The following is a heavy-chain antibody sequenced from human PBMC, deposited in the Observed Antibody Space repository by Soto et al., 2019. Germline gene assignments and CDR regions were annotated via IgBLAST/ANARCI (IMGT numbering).Heavy chain of an antibody. J-gene: IGHJ4*02. CDR2: ISYDGSNK. V-gene: IGHV3-30*03. Sequence: RGSLRLSCAASGFTFSSYFMHWVRQAPGKGLEWVAVISYDGSNKYYADSVKGRFTISRDNSKNTLYLQMNSLRAEDTAVYYCATSSDDFDYWGQGTLVTVSS. CDR1: GFTFSSYF. CDR3: ATSSDDFDY.